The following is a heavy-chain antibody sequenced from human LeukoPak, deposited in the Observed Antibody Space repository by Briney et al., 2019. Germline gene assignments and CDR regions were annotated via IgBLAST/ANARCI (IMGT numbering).Heavy chain of an antibody. CDR1: GGSISSYY. CDR2: IYYSGST. D-gene: IGHD6-13*01. Sequence: PSETLSLTCTVSGGSISSYYWSWIRQPPGKGLEWIGYIYYSGSTNYNPSLKSRVTISVDTSKNRFSLKLSSVTAADTAVYYCARTLLTITAAGTFDYWGQGTLVTVSS. V-gene: IGHV4-59*08. CDR3: ARTLLTITAAGTFDY. J-gene: IGHJ4*02.